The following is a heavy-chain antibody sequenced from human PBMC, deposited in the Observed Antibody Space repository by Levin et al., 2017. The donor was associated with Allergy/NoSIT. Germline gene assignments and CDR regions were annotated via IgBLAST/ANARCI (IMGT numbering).Heavy chain of an antibody. CDR1: GFTFSSYA. Sequence: LSLTCAASGFTFSSYAISWVRQAPGKGLEWVSAISGSGGMTYYADSVKGRLTISRDNSKNTLYLQMNSLRVEDTAVYYCAKEVPGVTPRIDYWGQGTLVTVSS. CDR3: AKEVPGVTPRIDY. V-gene: IGHV3-23*01. J-gene: IGHJ4*02. D-gene: IGHD2-2*01. CDR2: ISGSGGMT.